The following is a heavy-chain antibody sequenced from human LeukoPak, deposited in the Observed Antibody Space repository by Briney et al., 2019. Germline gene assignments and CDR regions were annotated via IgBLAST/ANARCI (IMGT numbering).Heavy chain of an antibody. Sequence: GGSLRLSCAASGFTFSSYWMSWVHQAPGKGLEWVANIKQDGSEKYYVDTVKGRFTISRDNAKNSLYLQMNSLRAEDTAVYYCARGTGSAYYFDYWGQGTLVTVSS. CDR3: ARGTGSAYYFDY. V-gene: IGHV3-7*01. CDR2: IKQDGSEK. CDR1: GFTFSSYW. J-gene: IGHJ4*02. D-gene: IGHD3/OR15-3a*01.